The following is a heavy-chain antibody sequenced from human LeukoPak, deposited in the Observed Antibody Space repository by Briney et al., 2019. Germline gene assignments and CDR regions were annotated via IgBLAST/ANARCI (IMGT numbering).Heavy chain of an antibody. Sequence: SVTLSLTCAVYGGSFSGYYWSWIRQPPGKGLEWIGEINHSGSTNYNPSLKSRVTISVDTSKNQFSLKLSSVTAADTAVYYCARGYCSGGSCYYFDYWGQGTLVTVSS. V-gene: IGHV4-34*01. CDR3: ARGYCSGGSCYYFDY. J-gene: IGHJ4*02. CDR1: GGSFSGYY. D-gene: IGHD2-15*01. CDR2: INHSGST.